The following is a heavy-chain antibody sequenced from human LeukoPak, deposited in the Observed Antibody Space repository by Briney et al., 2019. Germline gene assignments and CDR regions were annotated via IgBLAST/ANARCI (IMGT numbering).Heavy chain of an antibody. D-gene: IGHD1-26*01. CDR1: GGPLSDYH. Sequence: SETLSLTCAVYGGPLSDYHWSWIRQPPGKGLEWIGGINHTGTTYYNPSLKSRVTISIDTSKNQFSLNLNSVTAADTALYSCARHYLGGNYPDYFNHWGQGTLVTVSS. CDR2: INHTGTT. CDR3: ARHYLGGNYPDYFNH. V-gene: IGHV4-34*01. J-gene: IGHJ4*02.